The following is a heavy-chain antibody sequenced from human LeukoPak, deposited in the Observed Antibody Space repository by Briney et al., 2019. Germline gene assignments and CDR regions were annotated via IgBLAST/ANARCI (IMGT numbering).Heavy chain of an antibody. CDR2: IKNDGSEK. Sequence: GGSLRLSCAASGFTFSSYWMSWVRQAPGKGLEWVATIKNDGSEKNYVDSVKGRFTISRDNAKNSLYLQMSGLRAEDTAVYYCARATVTRWFDPWGQGTLVTVSS. CDR3: ARATVTRWFDP. D-gene: IGHD4-23*01. V-gene: IGHV3-7*02. J-gene: IGHJ5*02. CDR1: GFTFSSYW.